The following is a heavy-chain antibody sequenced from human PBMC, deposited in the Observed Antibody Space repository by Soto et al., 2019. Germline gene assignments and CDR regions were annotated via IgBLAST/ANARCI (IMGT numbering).Heavy chain of an antibody. CDR1: GYTFTSYY. CDR3: ARDQYSSGRARWFDP. CDR2: INPSGGST. Sequence: GASVKVSCKASGYTFTSYYMHWVRQAPGQGLEWMGIINPSGGSTSYAQKFQGRVTMTRDTSTSTVYMELSSLRPEDTAVYYCARDQYSSGRARWFDPWGQGTLVTVSS. V-gene: IGHV1-46*01. J-gene: IGHJ5*02. D-gene: IGHD6-19*01.